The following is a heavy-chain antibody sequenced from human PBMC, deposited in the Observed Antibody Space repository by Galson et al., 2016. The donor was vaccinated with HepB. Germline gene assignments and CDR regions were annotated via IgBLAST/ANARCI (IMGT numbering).Heavy chain of an antibody. Sequence: SLRLSCAASGFTFRTYSMNWVRQAPGKGLEWVSSISSNSRDTDYADSVKGRFTISRDNAKNSLYLQMNSLRVEDTAVYYGTRRESRSLDYWGQGTLVTASS. CDR3: TRRESRSLDY. CDR2: ISSNSRDT. J-gene: IGHJ4*02. V-gene: IGHV3-21*01. CDR1: GFTFRTYS.